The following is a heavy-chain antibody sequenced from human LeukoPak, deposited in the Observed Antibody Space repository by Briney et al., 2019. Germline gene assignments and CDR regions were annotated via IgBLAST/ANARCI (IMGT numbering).Heavy chain of an antibody. D-gene: IGHD2-2*01. CDR3: ASGRLGHCSRINCYDDDFDI. J-gene: IGHJ3*02. CDR2: IYYSGST. CDR1: GGSISSTSNY. V-gene: IGHV4-39*01. Sequence: KPSETLSLTCSVSGGSISSTSNYWGWIRQPPGTGLEWIGSIYYSGSTYYNPSLKSRVTISVDTSKNQFSLKLSSVTAADTAVYYCASGRLGHCSRINCYDDDFDIWGQGTMVTVSS.